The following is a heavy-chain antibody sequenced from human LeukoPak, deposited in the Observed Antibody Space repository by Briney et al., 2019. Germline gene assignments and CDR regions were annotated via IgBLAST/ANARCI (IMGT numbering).Heavy chain of an antibody. CDR1: GFTFSSYA. CDR3: AIRPRVVTHYYYGMDV. CDR2: ISGSGGST. J-gene: IGHJ6*02. Sequence: GGSLRLSCAASGFTFSSYAMSWVRQAPGKGLEWVSAISGSGGSTYYADSVKGRFTISRDNSKNTLYLQMNSLRAEDTAVYYCAIRPRVVTHYYYGMDVRGQGTTVTVSS. V-gene: IGHV3-23*01. D-gene: IGHD4-23*01.